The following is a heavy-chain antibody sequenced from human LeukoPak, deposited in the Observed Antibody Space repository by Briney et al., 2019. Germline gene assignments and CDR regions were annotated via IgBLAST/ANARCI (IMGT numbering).Heavy chain of an antibody. CDR2: IYHSGST. CDR3: ARKNQQWLVWSGAFDI. V-gene: IGHV4-38-2*01. D-gene: IGHD6-19*01. J-gene: IGHJ3*02. CDR1: GYSISSGYY. Sequence: SETLSLTCAVSGYSISSGYYWGWIRQPPGKGLEWIGSIYHSGSTYYNPSLKSRVTISVDTSKNQFSLRLSSVTAADTAVYYCARKNQQWLVWSGAFDIWGQGTMVTVSS.